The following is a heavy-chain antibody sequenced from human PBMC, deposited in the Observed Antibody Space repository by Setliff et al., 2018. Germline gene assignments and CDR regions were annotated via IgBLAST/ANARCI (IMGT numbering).Heavy chain of an antibody. CDR1: GGSSSGDDF. CDR3: ARVRNTQNGFFDY. Sequence: PSETLSLICTVSGGSSSGDDFWSWIRQPPGKGLEWIGSIYYTTNGHYNPSLKSRVTMSVDTSKNQFSLRLTSVTAADTAIYYCARVRNTQNGFFDYWSQGTLVTVSS. V-gene: IGHV4-30-4*08. J-gene: IGHJ4*02. D-gene: IGHD1-1*01. CDR2: IYYTTNG.